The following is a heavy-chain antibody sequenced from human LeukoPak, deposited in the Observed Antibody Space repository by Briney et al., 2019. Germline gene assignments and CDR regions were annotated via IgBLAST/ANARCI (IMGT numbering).Heavy chain of an antibody. CDR1: GYTFTSYA. D-gene: IGHD7-27*01. V-gene: IGHV1-18*01. J-gene: IGHJ4*02. CDR2: ISAYNGNT. Sequence: ASVKVSCKASGYTFTSYAMNWVRQAPGQGLEWMGWISAYNGNTNYARKLQGRVTMTTDTSTSTAYMELRSLRSDDTAVYYCARSSPGGLGDYWGQGTLVTVSS. CDR3: ARSSPGGLGDY.